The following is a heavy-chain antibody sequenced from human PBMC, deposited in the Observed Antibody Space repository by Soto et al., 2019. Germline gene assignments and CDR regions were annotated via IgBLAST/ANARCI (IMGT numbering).Heavy chain of an antibody. V-gene: IGHV3-53*02. CDR3: AKNPPSSIQGWAFGMDV. CDR1: GFSVTTNY. CDR2: TFPGGST. D-gene: IGHD1-26*01. J-gene: IGHJ6*02. Sequence: EVQLVETGGGLIQPGGSLRLSCLASGFSVTTNYIIWVRQPPGKGLEWVSTTFPGGSTHYADSVKGRFSISRDNSKNTVYLQMNNLRVEDTAVYYCAKNPPSSIQGWAFGMDVWGQGTTVSVSS.